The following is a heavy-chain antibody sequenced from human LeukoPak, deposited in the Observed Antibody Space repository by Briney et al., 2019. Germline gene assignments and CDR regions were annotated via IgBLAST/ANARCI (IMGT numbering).Heavy chain of an antibody. CDR3: AKGPLIVVTTPLDY. V-gene: IGHV3-23*01. CDR2: ISGSGGST. D-gene: IGHD5-12*01. CDR1: GFTFSSYA. Sequence: PGGSLRLSCAASGFTFSSYAMSWVRQAPGKGLEWVSAISGSGGSTYYADSVKGRFTISRDNSKNTLYLQMNSLRAEDTAVYYCAKGPLIVVTTPLDYWGQGTLVTVSS. J-gene: IGHJ4*02.